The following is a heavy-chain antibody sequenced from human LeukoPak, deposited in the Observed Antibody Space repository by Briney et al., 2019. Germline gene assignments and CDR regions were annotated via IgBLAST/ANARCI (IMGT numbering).Heavy chain of an antibody. V-gene: IGHV3-74*01. J-gene: IGHJ4*02. CDR2: INTDGSST. Sequence: GGSLRLSCAASGFIFSSYEMNWVRQAPGKGLVWVSRINTDGSSTTYADSVKGRFTFSRDNAKNTLFLQMNSLRTEDTAVYYCARGEYGSAWPNIDYWGQGTLVTVSS. D-gene: IGHD6-19*01. CDR3: ARGEYGSAWPNIDY. CDR1: GFIFSSYE.